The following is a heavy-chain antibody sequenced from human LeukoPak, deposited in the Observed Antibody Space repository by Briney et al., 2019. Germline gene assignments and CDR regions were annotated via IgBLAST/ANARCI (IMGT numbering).Heavy chain of an antibody. CDR3: ARDGQSTLWSPEYYFDY. Sequence: EGSLRLSCAASGFTVSNNYMSWVRQAPGPGQELVSVIYSGGSTYYADSVKGQFTISRDDSKNTLYLQMNSLRAEDTAVYYCARDGQSTLWSPEYYFDYWGQGTLVTVSS. CDR1: GFTVSNNY. V-gene: IGHV3-53*01. D-gene: IGHD3-10*01. J-gene: IGHJ4*02. CDR2: IYSGGST.